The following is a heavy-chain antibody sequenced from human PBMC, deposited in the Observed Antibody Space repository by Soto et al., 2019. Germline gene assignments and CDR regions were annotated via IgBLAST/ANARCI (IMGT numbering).Heavy chain of an antibody. D-gene: IGHD3-16*01. Sequence: EVQLLESGGGLVQPGGSLRLSCDGSGFTFPNYGMTWVRQAPGQGLEWVSSVSGDGFTAYYADSVKGRVTITRENSKNRVFEQQISLRAADTAVYYCAKEASVPSFGKVCFFDLWGQGTPVTVSS. CDR3: AKEASVPSFGKVCFFDL. CDR1: GFTFPNYG. J-gene: IGHJ4*03. CDR2: VSGDGFTA. V-gene: IGHV3-23*01.